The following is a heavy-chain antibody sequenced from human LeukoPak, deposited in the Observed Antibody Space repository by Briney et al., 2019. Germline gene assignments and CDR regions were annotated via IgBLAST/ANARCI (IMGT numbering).Heavy chain of an antibody. CDR2: ISGSGGST. CDR3: ASPYSYCSGGSCYSLDY. D-gene: IGHD2-15*01. V-gene: IGHV3-23*01. Sequence: PSETLSLTCAVYGGSFSGYYWSWIRQPPGKGLEWVSAISGSGGSTYYADSVKGRFTISRDNSKNTLYLQMNSLRAEDTAVYYCASPYSYCSGGSCYSLDYWGQGTLVTVSS. CDR1: GGSFSGYY. J-gene: IGHJ4*02.